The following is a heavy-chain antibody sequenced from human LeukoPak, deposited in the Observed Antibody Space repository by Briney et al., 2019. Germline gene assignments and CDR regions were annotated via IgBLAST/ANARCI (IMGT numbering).Heavy chain of an antibody. J-gene: IGHJ6*02. CDR3: ARVGRSSSMVYGMDV. V-gene: IGHV1-2*02. CDR1: GYTFIGYY. D-gene: IGHD6-13*01. CDR2: INPYSGGT. Sequence: ASVRVSCKASGYTFIGYYMHWVRQAPGQGLEWMGWINPYSGGTDYAQKFQARVTMTRDTSISTAYMELSRLTSDDTAVYYCARVGRSSSMVYGMDVWGQGTTVSVSS.